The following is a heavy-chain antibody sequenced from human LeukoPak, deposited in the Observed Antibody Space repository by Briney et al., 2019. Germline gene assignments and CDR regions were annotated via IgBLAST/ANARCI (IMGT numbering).Heavy chain of an antibody. Sequence: SETLSLTCTVSGGSMGGYHWGWIRQPPGMGLEWIGNIHGSGSTKYNSSLKSRATISIDTSKNQFSLRLISVTAADTAVYYCARHLYGSGSRYWGQGTLVTVSS. D-gene: IGHD3-10*01. V-gene: IGHV4-59*08. J-gene: IGHJ4*02. CDR2: IHGSGST. CDR3: ARHLYGSGSRY. CDR1: GGSMGGYH.